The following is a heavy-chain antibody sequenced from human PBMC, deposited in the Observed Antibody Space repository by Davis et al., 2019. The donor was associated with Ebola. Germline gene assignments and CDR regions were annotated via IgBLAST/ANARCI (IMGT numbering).Heavy chain of an antibody. D-gene: IGHD1-26*01. CDR2: ISWNSGSI. Sequence: SLKISCAASGFLFSNYAMHWVRQAPGKGLEWVSGISWNSGSIGYADSVKGRFTISRDNAKNSLYLQMNSLRAEDTALYYCAKTLLYSGSYYGHWGQGTLVTVSS. CDR3: AKTLLYSGSYYGH. V-gene: IGHV3-9*01. CDR1: GFLFSNYA. J-gene: IGHJ4*02.